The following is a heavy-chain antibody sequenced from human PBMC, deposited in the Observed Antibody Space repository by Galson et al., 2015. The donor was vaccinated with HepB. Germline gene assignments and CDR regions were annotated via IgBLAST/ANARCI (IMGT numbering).Heavy chain of an antibody. J-gene: IGHJ4*02. Sequence: SLRLSCAASGFTFDEYGMNWVRHAPGKGLEWVSGINWNGGSTGYANSVKGRFTISRDNAKNSLYLQMNSLRAEDTALFYCARGGGEQWLEGGLDYWGQGTLVTVSS. V-gene: IGHV3-20*04. CDR3: ARGGGEQWLEGGLDY. CDR1: GFTFDEYG. D-gene: IGHD6-19*01. CDR2: INWNGGST.